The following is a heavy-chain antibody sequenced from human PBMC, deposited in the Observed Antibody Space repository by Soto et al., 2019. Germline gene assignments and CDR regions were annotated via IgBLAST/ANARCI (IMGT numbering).Heavy chain of an antibody. CDR1: GFSFSLFW. CDR3: ARTGWPQSSYYFDY. D-gene: IGHD3-16*01. J-gene: IGHJ4*02. V-gene: IGHV3-7*03. Sequence: PGGSLRLSCAASGFSFSLFWMSWVRQTPGKGLEWVANIYEDGSEKFFADSVKGRFTISRDNAKNSLSLQMNSLTADDTAVYYCARTGWPQSSYYFDYWGQGTLVTVSS. CDR2: IYEDGSEK.